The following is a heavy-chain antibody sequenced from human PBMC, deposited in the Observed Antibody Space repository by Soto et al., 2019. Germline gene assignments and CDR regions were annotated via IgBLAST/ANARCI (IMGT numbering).Heavy chain of an antibody. Sequence: PGGSLRLSCGASGFVFSKYSMNLVRQSPGKGLEWLSYISINSVTIYYADSVRGRFTIFRDNAKNSLYLQMNSLRDEDTAVYYCAREDLLVHRSYDYSGQGAFVTVSS. V-gene: IGHV3-48*02. CDR3: AREDLLVHRSYDY. J-gene: IGHJ4*02. CDR1: GFVFSKYS. D-gene: IGHD2-8*02. CDR2: ISINSVTI.